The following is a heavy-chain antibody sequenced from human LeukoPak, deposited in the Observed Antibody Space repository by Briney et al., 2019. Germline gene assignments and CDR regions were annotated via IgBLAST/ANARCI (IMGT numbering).Heavy chain of an antibody. D-gene: IGHD3-3*02. J-gene: IGHJ2*01. CDR2: IYYSGST. V-gene: IGHV4-30-4*01. CDR3: ARHFAYARGWYFDL. CDR1: GGSISSGDYY. Sequence: SETLSLTCTVSGGSISSGDYYWSWIRQPPGKGLEWIGYIYYSGSTNYNPSLKSRLTISVDTSKNQFSLKLSSMTAADTAVYYCARHFAYARGWYFDLWGRGTLVTVSS.